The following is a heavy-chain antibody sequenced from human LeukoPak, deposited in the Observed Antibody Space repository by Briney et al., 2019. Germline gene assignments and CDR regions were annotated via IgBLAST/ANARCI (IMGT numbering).Heavy chain of an antibody. J-gene: IGHJ4*02. V-gene: IGHV1-8*01. Sequence: ASVKVSCKASGYTFTNYDINWVRQATGQGLEWLGWMNPHSGDTGFAHKFQGRVTMTRSTSIGTAYMELRSLTSEDTAIYYCARRDPGSGFAFCQRGQGTLLTVSS. CDR3: ARRDPGSGFAFCQ. D-gene: IGHD3-3*01. CDR1: GYTFTNYD. CDR2: MNPHSGDT.